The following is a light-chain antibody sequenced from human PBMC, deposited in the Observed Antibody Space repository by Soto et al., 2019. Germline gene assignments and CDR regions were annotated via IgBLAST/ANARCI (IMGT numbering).Light chain of an antibody. V-gene: IGLV3-21*01. CDR1: NIGRKI. CDR2: YDS. CDR3: QAWASNSDHSV. Sequence: SYELTQPPSVSVAPGETARITCGGNNIGRKIVHWYHQKPGQAPVMVIYYDSDRPAGIPERFSGFNSGNTDTLTITRVEAGYEADYYWQAWASNSDHSVFGGGTKVTVL. J-gene: IGLJ2*01.